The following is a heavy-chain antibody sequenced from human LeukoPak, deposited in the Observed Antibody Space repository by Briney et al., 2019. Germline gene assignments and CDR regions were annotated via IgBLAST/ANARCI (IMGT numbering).Heavy chain of an antibody. Sequence: GGSLRLSCTASGFTFGAYAMTWVSQAPGKGLEWVSFIRSRTYGGTTEYAASVKGRFTISRDDSKSIAYLQMNSLKTEDTAVYYCARDQYAGYDPYYFDYWGQGTLVTVSS. D-gene: IGHD2-2*01. J-gene: IGHJ4*02. V-gene: IGHV3-49*04. CDR1: GFTFGAYA. CDR3: ARDQYAGYDPYYFDY. CDR2: IRSRTYGGTT.